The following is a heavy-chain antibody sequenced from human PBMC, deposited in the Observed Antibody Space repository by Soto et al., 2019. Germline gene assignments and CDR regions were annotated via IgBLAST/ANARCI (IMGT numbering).Heavy chain of an antibody. D-gene: IGHD1-1*01. Sequence: QEQLVESGGGVVQPGRSLRLSCAASGFIFAKYGMHWVRQAPGKGLEWVALITYEGSNKYYADAVKGRFTLSRDNAKDMVSLQMDSLRGEDTAVYYCAKARGANNWANYYGLDVWGQGTTVTVSS. CDR2: ITYEGSNK. CDR3: AKARGANNWANYYGLDV. J-gene: IGHJ6*02. V-gene: IGHV3-30*18. CDR1: GFIFAKYG.